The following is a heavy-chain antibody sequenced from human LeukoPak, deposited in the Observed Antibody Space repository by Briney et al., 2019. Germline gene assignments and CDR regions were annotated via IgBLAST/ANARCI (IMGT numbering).Heavy chain of an antibody. J-gene: IGHJ4*02. CDR2: ISGSGGIT. CDR3: AKFPSTVPANYFDY. D-gene: IGHD2-2*01. Sequence: GGSLRLSCAASGFTFSSYGMSWVRRAPGKGLEWVSIISGSGGITYYADSVKGRFTISRDNSKNTLYLQMNSLRAEDTAIYYCAKFPSTVPANYFDYWGQGTLVTVSS. CDR1: GFTFSSYG. V-gene: IGHV3-23*01.